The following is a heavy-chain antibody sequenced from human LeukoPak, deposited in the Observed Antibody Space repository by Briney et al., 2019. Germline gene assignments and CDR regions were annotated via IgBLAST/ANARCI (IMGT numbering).Heavy chain of an antibody. CDR1: GYSFTSYW. D-gene: IGHD3-22*01. CDR3: ARLKYDSSGGR. J-gene: IGHJ4*02. CDR2: IYPGDSDT. Sequence: GESLKISCQGSGYSFTSYWFGRVRHVPGKGLEWIGLIYPGDSDTRYSPSIEGQFTISADKSISTAYLQWSSLKASDTAMYYCARLKYDSSGGRWGQGTLVTVSS. V-gene: IGHV5-51*01.